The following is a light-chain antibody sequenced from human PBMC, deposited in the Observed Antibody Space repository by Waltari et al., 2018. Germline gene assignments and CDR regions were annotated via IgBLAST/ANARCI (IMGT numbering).Light chain of an antibody. CDR3: GTWDNTLSAV. J-gene: IGLJ2*01. CDR2: GND. Sequence: QSVLTQPPSVSAAPGQKVSISCSGSTPNIGNNYVSWYQHFPGEAPKVLIYGNDKRTTGIPDRFSGSKSGTSATLDITGLQTGDEAVYYCGTWDNTLSAVFGGGTKVTVL. CDR1: TPNIGNNY. V-gene: IGLV1-51*02.